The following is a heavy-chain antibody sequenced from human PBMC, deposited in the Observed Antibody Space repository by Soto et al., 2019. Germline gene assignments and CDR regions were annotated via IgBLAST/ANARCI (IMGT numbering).Heavy chain of an antibody. J-gene: IGHJ4*02. V-gene: IGHV3-30-3*01. CDR1: GFTFSSYA. CDR3: AREAY. Sequence: QVQLVESGGGVVQPGRSLRLSCAASGFTFSSYAMHWVRQAPGKGLEWVAVISYDGSNKYYADSVKGRFTISRDNSKNTLYLQMNSLRAEDTAVYYCAREAYWGQGTLVTVSS. CDR2: ISYDGSNK.